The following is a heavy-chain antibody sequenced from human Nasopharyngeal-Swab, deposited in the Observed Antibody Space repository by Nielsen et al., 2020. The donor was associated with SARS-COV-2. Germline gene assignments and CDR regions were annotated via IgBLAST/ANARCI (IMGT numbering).Heavy chain of an antibody. CDR2: IYHRGST. CDR1: GGSFTDYY. CDR3: ARGLVDVNMMLVVIGFSYWLDS. V-gene: IGHV4-34*01. J-gene: IGHJ5*01. D-gene: IGHD3-22*01. Sequence: SETLSLTCAVYGGSFTDYYWTWIRQPPGKGLEWIGEIYHRGSTNYNPSLKSRVTISADTSKNQFSLNLSSVTAADTAVYYCARGLVDVNMMLVVIGFSYWLDSWGQGTLVTVSS.